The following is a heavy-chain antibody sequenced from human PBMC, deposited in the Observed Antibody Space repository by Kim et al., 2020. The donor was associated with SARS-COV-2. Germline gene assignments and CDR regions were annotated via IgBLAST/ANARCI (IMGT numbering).Heavy chain of an antibody. D-gene: IGHD2-2*01. CDR3: ARRVEYGSSWPFLDY. Sequence: ASVKVSCKGFGYTFSNYGVHWVRQAPGQGPEWMGWINAGNGNTKSSEKFQDRVTFTRDTPASTAYMELRRLTSEDTAIYYCARRVEYGSSWPFLDYWGQGPLVTVSS. V-gene: IGHV1-3*01. CDR1: GYTFSNYG. J-gene: IGHJ4*02. CDR2: INAGNGNT.